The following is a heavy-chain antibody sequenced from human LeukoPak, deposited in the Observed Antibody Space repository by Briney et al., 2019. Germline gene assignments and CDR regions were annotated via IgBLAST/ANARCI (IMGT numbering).Heavy chain of an antibody. J-gene: IGHJ4*02. CDR3: ARAVTVGYCSGGSCGTFVY. V-gene: IGHV1-46*01. CDR1: GYTFTSYY. D-gene: IGHD2-15*01. CDR2: INPSGGST. Sequence: GASVKVSCKASGYTFTSYYMHWVRQAPGQGLEWMGIINPSGGSTSYAQKFQGRVTMTRDTSTSTVYMELSSLRSEDTAVYHCARAVTVGYCSGGSCGTFVYWGQGTLVTVSS.